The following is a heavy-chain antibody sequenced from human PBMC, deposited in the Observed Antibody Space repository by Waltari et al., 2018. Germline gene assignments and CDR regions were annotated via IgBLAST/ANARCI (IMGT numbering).Heavy chain of an antibody. J-gene: IGHJ4*02. CDR3: ARGQPQHY. CDR1: GGSISSHY. Sequence: QVQLQESGPGLVKPSETLSLTCTVSGGSISSHYWSWIRQPPGKGLEWIGYIYYSGSTNYNPSLKSRVTISVDTSKNQFSLKLSSVTAADTAMYYCARGQPQHYWGQGTLVTVSS. CDR2: IYYSGST. V-gene: IGHV4-59*11. D-gene: IGHD2-2*01.